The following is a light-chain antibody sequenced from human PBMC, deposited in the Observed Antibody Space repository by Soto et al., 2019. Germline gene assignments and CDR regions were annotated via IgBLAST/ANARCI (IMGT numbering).Light chain of an antibody. CDR2: GAS. V-gene: IGKV3-20*01. J-gene: IGKJ5*01. CDR3: QQHGTSPIT. Sequence: EIVLTQSPDTLSFSRGERSTLSFSASRTVIRNNLAWHQQKPGQTPRLLVYGASNRATGIPDRFSGSGSGTDFTLTISRLEPDDFAVYYCQQHGTSPITFGQGTRLEIK. CDR1: RTVIRNN.